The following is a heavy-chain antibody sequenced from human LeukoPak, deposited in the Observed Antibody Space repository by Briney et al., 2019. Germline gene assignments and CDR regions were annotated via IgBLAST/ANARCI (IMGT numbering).Heavy chain of an antibody. V-gene: IGHV4-59*01. J-gene: IGHJ4*02. D-gene: IGHD6-13*01. CDR2: IHYTGGT. CDR1: GGSISSYY. Sequence: PSETLSLTCTVSGGSISSYYWSWIRQPPGKGLEWIGQIHYTGGTSYNPSLKSRLTVSLDTSKNQFSLKLSSVTAADTAVYYCARAGDSSGWFWQYWGQGTLVTVSS. CDR3: ARAGDSSGWFWQY.